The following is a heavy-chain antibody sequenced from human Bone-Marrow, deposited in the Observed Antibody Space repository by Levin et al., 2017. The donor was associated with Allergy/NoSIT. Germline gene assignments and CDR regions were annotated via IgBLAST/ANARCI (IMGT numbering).Heavy chain of an antibody. CDR1: GDSVSSASYY. D-gene: IGHD5-12*01. Sequence: PSETLSLTCTVSGDSVSSASYYWAWIRQAPGKRLEWIAYKDYSGTGNQNPYLRSRVTISLDTPKKQFSLRLTSVTAADTAVYYCARLPKEYISGRDIFGYFDDWGQGTLVTVSS. CDR2: KDYSGTG. CDR3: ARLPKEYISGRDIFGYFDD. V-gene: IGHV4-61*01. J-gene: IGHJ4*02.